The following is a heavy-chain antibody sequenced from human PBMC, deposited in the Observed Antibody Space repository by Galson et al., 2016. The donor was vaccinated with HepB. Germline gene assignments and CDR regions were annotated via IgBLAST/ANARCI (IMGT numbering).Heavy chain of an antibody. CDR1: GFTSSSNW. V-gene: IGHV3-7*01. Sequence: SLRLSCAASGFTSSSNWMSWVRQGPGKGLEWVGNINEDGTKKYSVDSVKGRFTISRDNAKNSLYLQMNSLRAEDTAVYYCARDRLSYGLDVWGQGTAVIVSS. D-gene: IGHD5/OR15-5a*01. CDR3: ARDRLSYGLDV. J-gene: IGHJ6*02. CDR2: INEDGTKK.